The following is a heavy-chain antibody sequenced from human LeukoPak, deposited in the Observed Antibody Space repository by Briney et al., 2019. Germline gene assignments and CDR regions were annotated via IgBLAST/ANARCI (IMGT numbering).Heavy chain of an antibody. J-gene: IGHJ4*02. Sequence: ASVKVSCKASGYTFISYDINWVRQATGQGLEWMGWMNPNSGITGYAQKFQRRVSMTRNTSIGTDHMELSSLKSEDTAVYYCARGLYYYDSNGRTPYDYWGQGTLVTVSS. CDR3: ARGLYYYDSNGRTPYDY. CDR1: GYTFISYD. D-gene: IGHD3-22*01. V-gene: IGHV1-8*01. CDR2: MNPNSGIT.